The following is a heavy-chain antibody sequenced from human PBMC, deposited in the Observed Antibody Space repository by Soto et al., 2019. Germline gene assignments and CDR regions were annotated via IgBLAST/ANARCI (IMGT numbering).Heavy chain of an antibody. V-gene: IGHV3-23*01. Sequence: EVQLLESGGGLVQPGGSLRLSCAASGFTFSSYAMSWVRQAPGKGLEWVSAISGSGGSTYYADSVKGRFTISRDNSKNTLYLQMNSLRAEDTAVYYCAKDRELRYFDGGGGDAFDIWGQGTMVTVSS. CDR3: AKDRELRYFDGGGGDAFDI. CDR2: ISGSGGST. D-gene: IGHD3-9*01. CDR1: GFTFSSYA. J-gene: IGHJ3*02.